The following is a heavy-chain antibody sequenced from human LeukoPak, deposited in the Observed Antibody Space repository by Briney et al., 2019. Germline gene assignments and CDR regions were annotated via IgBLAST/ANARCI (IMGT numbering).Heavy chain of an antibody. J-gene: IGHJ5*02. CDR1: GYTFTSYG. Sequence: ASVKVSCKASGYTFTSYGISWVRQAPGQGLEWMGWMNPNSGNTGYAQKFQGRVTMTRNTSISTAYMELSSLRSEDTAVYYCARGGPRPGDNWFDPWGQGTLVTVSS. D-gene: IGHD3-10*01. CDR3: ARGGPRPGDNWFDP. CDR2: MNPNSGNT. V-gene: IGHV1-8*02.